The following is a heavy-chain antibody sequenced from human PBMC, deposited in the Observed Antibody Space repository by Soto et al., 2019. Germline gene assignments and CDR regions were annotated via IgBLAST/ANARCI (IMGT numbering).Heavy chain of an antibody. Sequence: QVQLQESGPGLVKPSGTLSLTCAVSGGSISSSNWWSWVRQPPGKGLEWIGEIYHSGSTNYNPSLKSRVTISVEQSKHQFAPELSSVTAADTAVYYCARGGVDTAMVNYWGQGTLVTVSS. D-gene: IGHD5-18*01. CDR3: ARGGVDTAMVNY. V-gene: IGHV4-4*02. CDR1: GGSISSSNW. CDR2: IYHSGST. J-gene: IGHJ4*02.